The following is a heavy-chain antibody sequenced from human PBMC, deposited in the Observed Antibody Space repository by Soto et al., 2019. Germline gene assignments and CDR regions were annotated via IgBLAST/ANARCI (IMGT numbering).Heavy chain of an antibody. CDR1: CGTIIDFD. CDR2: IYDSGST. D-gene: IGHD6-19*01. J-gene: IGHJ6*03. V-gene: IGHV4-59*08. CDR3: ARRSVAGPIYDYYYDMDV. Sequence: FVTHPLPNTVFCGTIIDFDWRRILKPPKKGLERIGYIYDSGSTNYNPALKSRVTISVDTSKNQFSLKLSSVTAADTAVYYCARRSVAGPIYDYYYDMDVWGKGTTVTVSS.